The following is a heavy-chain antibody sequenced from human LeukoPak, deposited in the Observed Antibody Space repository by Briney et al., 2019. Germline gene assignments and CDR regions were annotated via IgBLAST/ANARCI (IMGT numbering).Heavy chain of an antibody. D-gene: IGHD5-18*01. V-gene: IGHV4-59*01. CDR1: GGSISSYY. CDR3: ARYSYGLPFDH. CDR2: IYYTGRT. Sequence: SETLSLTCTVSGGSISSYYWSWVRQPPGRGLEWIGYIYYTGRTNYNPSLESRVTISLDTSKNQFSLNLSSVTAADTAVYYCARYSYGLPFDHWGQGTLVTVSS. J-gene: IGHJ4*02.